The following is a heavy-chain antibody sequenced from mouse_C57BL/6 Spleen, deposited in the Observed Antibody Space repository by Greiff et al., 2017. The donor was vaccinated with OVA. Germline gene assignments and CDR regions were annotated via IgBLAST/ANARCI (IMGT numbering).Heavy chain of an antibody. CDR1: GFTFSSYG. V-gene: IGHV5-6*01. CDR3: ARETTVEPSYYYAMDY. J-gene: IGHJ4*01. D-gene: IGHD1-1*01. Sequence: EVKLMESGGDLVKPGGSLKLSCAASGFTFSSYGMSWVRQTPDKRLEWVATISSGGSYTYYPDSVKGRFTISRDNAKNTLYLQMSSLKSEDTAMYYCARETTVEPSYYYAMDYWGQGTSVTVSS. CDR2: ISSGGSYT.